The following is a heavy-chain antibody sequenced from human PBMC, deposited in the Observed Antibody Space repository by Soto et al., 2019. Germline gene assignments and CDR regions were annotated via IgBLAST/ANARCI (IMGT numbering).Heavy chain of an antibody. CDR2: ISAYYGNT. J-gene: IGHJ5*02. CDR3: AVGSVDIVPTGMKPFDP. V-gene: IGHV1-18*01. Sequence: GASVKVSCKASGYTFTSYGISWVRQAPGQGLEWMGGISAYYGNTNYAQKFQGRVTMTADKSTSTAYMELSSLRSEDTAIYYCAVGSVDIVPTGMKPFDPWGQGTLVTVSS. CDR1: GYTFTSYG. D-gene: IGHD5-12*01.